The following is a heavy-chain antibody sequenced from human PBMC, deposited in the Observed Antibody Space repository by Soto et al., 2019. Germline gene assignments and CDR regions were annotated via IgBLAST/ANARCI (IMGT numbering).Heavy chain of an antibody. CDR2: ISSSSSYI. Sequence: GGSLRLSCAASGFTFSSYSMNWVRQAPGKGLEWVSSISSSSSYIYYADSVKGRFTISRDNAKNSLYLQMNSLRAEDTAVYYCARDQQLGNAFDIWGQGTMVTVSS. CDR3: ARDQQLGNAFDI. D-gene: IGHD6-6*01. V-gene: IGHV3-21*01. J-gene: IGHJ3*02. CDR1: GFTFSSYS.